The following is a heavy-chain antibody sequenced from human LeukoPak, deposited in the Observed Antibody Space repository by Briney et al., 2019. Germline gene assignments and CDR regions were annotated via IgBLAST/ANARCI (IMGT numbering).Heavy chain of an antibody. V-gene: IGHV3-21*01. D-gene: IGHD2-2*01. CDR2: ISSSSSYI. Sequence: LSCAASGFTFSSYSMNWVRQAPGKGLEWVSSISSSSSYIYYADSVKGRFTISRDKAKNSLYLQMNSLRAEDTAVYYCASWGGLVPAAPYNDYWGQGTLVTVSS. J-gene: IGHJ4*02. CDR1: GFTFSSYS. CDR3: ASWGGLVPAAPYNDY.